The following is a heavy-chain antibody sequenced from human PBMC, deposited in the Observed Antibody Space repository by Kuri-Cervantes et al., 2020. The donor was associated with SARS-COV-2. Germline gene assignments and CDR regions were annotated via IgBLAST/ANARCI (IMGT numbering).Heavy chain of an antibody. Sequence: GESLKISCAASGFTFSRYAMHWVRQAPGKGLEWVAVISYDGSNKDYTASGKGRFTISRDNSQNTLYLQMKSLRTEETALYYCARDRVGVHDSWGQGTLVTVSS. V-gene: IGHV3-30-3*01. J-gene: IGHJ4*02. CDR1: GFTFSRYA. D-gene: IGHD2-21*01. CDR3: ARDRVGVHDS. CDR2: ISYDGSNK.